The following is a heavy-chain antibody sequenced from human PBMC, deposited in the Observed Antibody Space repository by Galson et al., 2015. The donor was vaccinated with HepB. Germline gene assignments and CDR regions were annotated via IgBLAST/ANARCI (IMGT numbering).Heavy chain of an antibody. CDR1: GFTFSSYG. D-gene: IGHD3-22*01. J-gene: IGHJ3*02. V-gene: IGHV3-33*08. CDR3: ARPFSPYYYDSSGPDAFDI. Sequence: SLRLSCAASGFTFSSYGMHWVRQAPGKGLEWVAVIWYDGSNKYYADSVKGRFTISRDNSKNTLYLQMNSLRAEDTAVYYCARPFSPYYYDSSGPDAFDIWGQGTMVTVSS. CDR2: IWYDGSNK.